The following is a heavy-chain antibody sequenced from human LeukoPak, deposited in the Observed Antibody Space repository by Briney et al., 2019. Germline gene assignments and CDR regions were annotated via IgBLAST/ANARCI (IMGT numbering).Heavy chain of an antibody. CDR3: ARGTYYYGSSGYHYVYYFDY. CDR1: GGSISSYY. J-gene: IGHJ4*02. D-gene: IGHD3-22*01. Sequence: SETLSLTCTVSGGSISSYYWSWIRQPPGKGLEWIGYIYYSGSTNYNPSLKSRVTISVDTSKNQFSLKLSSVTAADTAVYYCARGTYYYGSSGYHYVYYFDYWGQGTLVTVSS. CDR2: IYYSGST. V-gene: IGHV4-59*01.